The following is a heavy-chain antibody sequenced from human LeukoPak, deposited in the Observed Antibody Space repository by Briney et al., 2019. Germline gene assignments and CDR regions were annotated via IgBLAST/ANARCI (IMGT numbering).Heavy chain of an antibody. CDR2: ISDTGGAT. CDR1: GFTFSNYA. V-gene: IGHV3-23*01. D-gene: IGHD1-26*01. J-gene: IGHJ5*02. Sequence: GGSLRLSCAASGFTFSNYAMTWVRQAPGQGLEWVSTISDTGGATYYADSVRGQFAISRDNSKNTLYLQMNSLRAEDTAIYHCARFGGSYFSWFDPWGQGTLVTVSS. CDR3: ARFGGSYFSWFDP.